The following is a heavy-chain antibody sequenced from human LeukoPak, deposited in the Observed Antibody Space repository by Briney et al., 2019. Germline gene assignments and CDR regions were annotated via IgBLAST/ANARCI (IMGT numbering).Heavy chain of an antibody. J-gene: IGHJ5*02. CDR3: ARDPGGDGWFDP. V-gene: IGHV3-66*01. CDR1: GFTVNNNY. Sequence: GGSLRLSCAASGFTVNNNYLNWVRQAPGKGLEWVSVIYSGAGTSYADSVKGRFIISRDNSKNTMYLQMNSLRVEDTAVYYCARDPGGDGWFDPWGQGTLVIVSS. CDR2: IYSGAGT.